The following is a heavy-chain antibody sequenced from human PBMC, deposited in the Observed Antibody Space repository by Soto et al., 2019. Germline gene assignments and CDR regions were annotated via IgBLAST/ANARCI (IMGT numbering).Heavy chain of an antibody. Sequence: QVQLQQWGAGLLKPSETLSLTCAVYGGSFSGYYWSWLRQPPGKGPEWIGEINHSGCTKNNPSLESRVTIAVDTSKAQFSLKLNAVGAADTAVYYCVRTSGMEVWGQGAAVTVSS. J-gene: IGHJ6*01. CDR1: GGSFSGYY. CDR2: INHSGCT. V-gene: IGHV4-34*01. CDR3: VRTSGMEV.